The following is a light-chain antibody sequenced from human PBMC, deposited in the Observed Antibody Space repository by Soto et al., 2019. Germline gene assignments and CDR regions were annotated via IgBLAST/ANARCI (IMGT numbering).Light chain of an antibody. CDR3: SSYTSSTTPYI. CDR1: ISDVFGYNY. Sequence: QSVVTPASSVCGSPGQAFTISCTGTISDVFGYNYVSWYQQHPGKATKLMIYEVSNRPSGVSNRFYGSKPGKKASLTISGLQAEDAADYYCSSYTSSTTPYIFGTGTKVTV. J-gene: IGLJ1*01. CDR2: EVS. V-gene: IGLV2-14*01.